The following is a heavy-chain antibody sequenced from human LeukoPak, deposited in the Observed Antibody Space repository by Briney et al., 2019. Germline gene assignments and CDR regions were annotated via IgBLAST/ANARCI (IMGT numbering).Heavy chain of an antibody. CDR2: ISTSSSYI. CDR1: GFTLSSYS. D-gene: IGHD2-2*01. CDR3: TSIVPATPRHDY. Sequence: GGSLRLSCAASGFTLSSYSMNWVRQAPGKGLEWVSFISTSSSYIYYADSVKGRFTISRDNAKNSLNLQMNSLRAEDTAVYYCTSIVPATPRHDYWGQGTLVTVSS. J-gene: IGHJ4*02. V-gene: IGHV3-21*01.